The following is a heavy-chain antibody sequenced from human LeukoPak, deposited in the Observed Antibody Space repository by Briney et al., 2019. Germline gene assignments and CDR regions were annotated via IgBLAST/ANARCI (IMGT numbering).Heavy chain of an antibody. J-gene: IGHJ6*02. D-gene: IGHD6-13*01. V-gene: IGHV3-21*01. CDR1: GFTFSSYS. CDR3: ARDGGAAAGTYYYYGMDV. CDR2: ISSSSSYI. Sequence: GGSLRLSCAASGFTFSSYSMNWVRQAPGKGLEWVSSISSSSSYIYYADSVKGRFTISRDNAKNSLYLQMNSLRAEDTAVCYCARDGGAAAGTYYYYGMDVWGQGTTVTVSS.